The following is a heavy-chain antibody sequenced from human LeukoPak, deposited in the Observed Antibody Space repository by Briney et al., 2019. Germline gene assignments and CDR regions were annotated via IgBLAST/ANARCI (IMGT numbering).Heavy chain of an antibody. D-gene: IGHD2-15*01. CDR1: GGSFSGYY. Sequence: PSETLSLTCAVYGGSFSGYYWSWIRQPPGKGLEWIGEINHSGSTNYNPSLKSRVTISVDTSKNQFSLKLSSVTAADTAVYYCARLEDRYYYYGMDVWGQGTTVTVSS. V-gene: IGHV4-34*01. J-gene: IGHJ6*02. CDR2: INHSGST. CDR3: ARLEDRYYYYGMDV.